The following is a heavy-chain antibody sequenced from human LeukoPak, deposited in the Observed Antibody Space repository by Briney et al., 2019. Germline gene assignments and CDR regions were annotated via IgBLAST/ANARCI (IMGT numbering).Heavy chain of an antibody. CDR2: IYHSGST. Sequence: PSETLSLTCAVSGYSISSGYYWGWIRQPPGKGLEWIGSIYHSGSTYYNPSLKSRVTISVDTSKNQFSLKLSSVTAADTAVYYRARHPPPEQWQGHFDYWGQGTLVTVSS. V-gene: IGHV4-38-2*01. CDR3: ARHPPPEQWQGHFDY. J-gene: IGHJ4*02. D-gene: IGHD6-19*01. CDR1: GYSISSGYY.